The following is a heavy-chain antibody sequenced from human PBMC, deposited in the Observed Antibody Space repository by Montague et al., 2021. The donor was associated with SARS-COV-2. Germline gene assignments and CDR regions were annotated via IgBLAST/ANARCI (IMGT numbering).Heavy chain of an antibody. J-gene: IGHJ6*02. CDR3: ARDISNSVVPAAMIVGAWYYYYGMDV. V-gene: IGHV3-21*01. D-gene: IGHD2-2*01. CDR2: ISSSSSYI. CDR1: GFTFSSYS. Sequence: SLRLSCAASGFTFSSYSMNWVRQAPGKGLEWVSSISSSSSYIYYADSVXGRFTISRDNAKNSLYLQMNSLRAEDTAVYYCARDISNSVVPAAMIVGAWYYYYGMDVWGQGTTVTVSS.